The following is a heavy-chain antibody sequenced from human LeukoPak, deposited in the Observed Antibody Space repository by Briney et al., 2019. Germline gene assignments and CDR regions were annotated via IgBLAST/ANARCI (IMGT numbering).Heavy chain of an antibody. CDR3: AREVGMIAAAGRGSFDP. J-gene: IGHJ5*02. D-gene: IGHD6-13*01. V-gene: IGHV7-4-1*02. Sequence: ASVKVSCKASGHSFTSYYMHWVRQAPGQGLEWMGWINTNTGNPTYAQGFTGRFVFSLDTSVSTAYLQISSLKAEDTAVYYCAREVGMIAAAGRGSFDPWGQGTLVTVSS. CDR1: GHSFTSYY. CDR2: INTNTGNP.